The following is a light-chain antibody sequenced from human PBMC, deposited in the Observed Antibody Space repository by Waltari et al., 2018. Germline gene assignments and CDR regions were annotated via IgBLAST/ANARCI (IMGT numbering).Light chain of an antibody. CDR2: KAS. Sequence: DIQMTQSPSTLSASVGDRVTITCRASQSINIWLDWYQQKPGKAPKLLIDKASNLASGVPSRFSGSGSGTEFTLTINSLQPDDFATYYCQQYYTFSVTFGQGTRLEIK. CDR1: QSINIW. CDR3: QQYYTFSVT. V-gene: IGKV1-5*03. J-gene: IGKJ5*01.